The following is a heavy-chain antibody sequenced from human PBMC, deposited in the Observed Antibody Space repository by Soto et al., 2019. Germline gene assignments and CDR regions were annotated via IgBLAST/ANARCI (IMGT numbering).Heavy chain of an antibody. V-gene: IGHV4-4*02. CDR1: GGSISSSNW. Sequence: QVQLQESGPGLVKPSGTLSLTCAVSGGSISSSNWWRWVRQPPGKGLEWIGEIYHSGSTNYNPSLKSRVTISVDKSKNQLSRKRGSVPVADTAVYYCAGGQGVVARSWFDPWGQGTLVTVSS. CDR2: IYHSGST. CDR3: AGGQGVVARSWFDP. J-gene: IGHJ5*02. D-gene: IGHD2-15*01.